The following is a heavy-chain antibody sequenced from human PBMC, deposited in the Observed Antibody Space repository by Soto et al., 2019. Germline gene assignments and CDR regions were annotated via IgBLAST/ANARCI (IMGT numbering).Heavy chain of an antibody. CDR1: GGSISSGGYY. Sequence: QVQLQESGPGLVKPSQTLSLTCTVSGGSISSGGYYWSWIRQDPGKGLEWIGYIYYSGSTYYNPSLKSRVTISVDTSKNQFSLKLSSVTAADTAVYYCARNSVVVVTAIDYWGQGTLVTVSS. CDR3: ARNSVVVVTAIDY. J-gene: IGHJ4*02. CDR2: IYYSGST. D-gene: IGHD2-21*02. V-gene: IGHV4-31*03.